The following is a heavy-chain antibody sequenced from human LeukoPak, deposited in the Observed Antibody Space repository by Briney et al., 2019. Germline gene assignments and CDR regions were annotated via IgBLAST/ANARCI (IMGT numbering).Heavy chain of an antibody. Sequence: SQTLCLTCAVSGGSICVGSYYCSWIRQPAGEGLEWIVRIYTSASTNYNPSRKSRVTISVDTSKNQFSLKLSSVTAADTAVYYCAGSASLLRGYSYDPASFDYWGQGTLVTVSS. D-gene: IGHD5-18*01. CDR1: GGSICVGSYY. CDR2: IYTSAST. J-gene: IGHJ4*02. CDR3: AGSASLLRGYSYDPASFDY. V-gene: IGHV4-61*02.